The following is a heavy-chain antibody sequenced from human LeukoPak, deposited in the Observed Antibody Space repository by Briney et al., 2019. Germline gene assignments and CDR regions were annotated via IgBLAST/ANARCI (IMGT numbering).Heavy chain of an antibody. CDR1: GFTVSSNY. J-gene: IGHJ3*02. D-gene: IGHD6-19*01. CDR2: IYSGGST. V-gene: IGHV3-66*02. CDR3: ATWLVATDAFDI. Sequence: PGGSVRLSCAASGFTVSSNYMGWVRQAPGKGLEWVSVIYSGGSTYYADSVKGRFTISRDNSKNTLYLQMNSLRAEDTAVYYCATWLVATDAFDIWGQGTMVTVSS.